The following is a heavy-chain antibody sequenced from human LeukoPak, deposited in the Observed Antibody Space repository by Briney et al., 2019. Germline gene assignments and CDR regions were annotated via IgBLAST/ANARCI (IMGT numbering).Heavy chain of an antibody. Sequence: PGGSLRLSCAASGFTVSSNYMSWVRQAPGKGLEWVSVIYSGGSTYYADSVKGRFTASRDNSKNMLFLQMNDLAVEDTAVYFCTRGTRVQLPRYYYHGLALWGQGTTVIVSS. V-gene: IGHV3-53*01. J-gene: IGHJ6*02. CDR3: TRGTRVQLPRYYYHGLAL. CDR2: IYSGGST. CDR1: GFTVSSNY. D-gene: IGHD3-10*01.